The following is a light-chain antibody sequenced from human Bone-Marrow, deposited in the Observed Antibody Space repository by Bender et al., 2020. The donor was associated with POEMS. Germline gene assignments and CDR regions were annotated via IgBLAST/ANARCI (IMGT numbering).Light chain of an antibody. CDR2: KDS. Sequence: SYDLTQPPSVSVSPRQTASITCSGDALPKQYVYWYQHKPGQAPVMVISKDSERTSGIPALFSGSSTETTVTLTISGVQEEDEADYYCQSADTSGTYPVFGGETKLTVL. CDR3: QSADTSGTYPV. CDR1: ALPKQY. V-gene: IGLV3-25*03. J-gene: IGLJ2*01.